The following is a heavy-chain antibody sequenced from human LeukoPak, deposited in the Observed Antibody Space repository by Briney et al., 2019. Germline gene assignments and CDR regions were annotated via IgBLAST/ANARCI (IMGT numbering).Heavy chain of an antibody. D-gene: IGHD3-22*01. CDR1: GFSFGTYA. Sequence: GGSLRLSCVASGFSFGTYAMSWVRQAAGKGLEWVSAISARGDRTYYADSVKGRFTISRDNSKNTLYLQMNSLRAEDTAVYYCAKRTYYYDSSAYFQNWGQGTLVTVSS. CDR3: AKRTYYYDSSAYFQN. CDR2: ISARGDRT. V-gene: IGHV3-23*01. J-gene: IGHJ1*01.